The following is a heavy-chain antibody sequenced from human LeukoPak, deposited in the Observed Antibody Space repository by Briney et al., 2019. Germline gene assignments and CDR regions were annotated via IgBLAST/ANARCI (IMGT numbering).Heavy chain of an antibody. V-gene: IGHV3-30*02. CDR2: VRYDGSNK. D-gene: IGHD6-13*01. J-gene: IGHJ4*02. CDR1: GFTFSGYG. CDR3: ARASSSSWSPRPRDFDY. Sequence: GRSLRLSCAASGFTFSGYGIHWVREAPGKGLQGVAFVRYDGSNKDYGDSVKGRFTISREDARNSLYLQMNSLRTEDTAVYYCARASSSSWSPRPRDFDYWGQGSLVIVSS.